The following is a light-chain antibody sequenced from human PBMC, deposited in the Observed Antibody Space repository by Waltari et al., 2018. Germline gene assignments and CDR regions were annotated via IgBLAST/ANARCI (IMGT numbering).Light chain of an antibody. Sequence: QSILVQPPSSSGTPGQRVTIFCSGSNSNIGTNNVNWYKQLPGTAPKLRIYNDNLRPSGVPDRFSGSRSGTSASLAISGLQSEDEAEYHCSAWDDSLVGPAFGGGTNLTVL. V-gene: IGLV1-44*01. J-gene: IGLJ2*01. CDR1: NSNIGTNN. CDR3: SAWDDSLVGPA. CDR2: NDN.